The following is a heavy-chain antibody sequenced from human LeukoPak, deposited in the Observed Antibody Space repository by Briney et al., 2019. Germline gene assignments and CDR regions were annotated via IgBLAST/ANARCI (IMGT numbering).Heavy chain of an antibody. V-gene: IGHV3-30*04. CDR2: ISYDGSNK. D-gene: IGHD6-19*01. Sequence: PGRSLRLSCAASGFTFSSYAMHWVRQAPGKGLEWVAVISYDGSNKYYADSVKGRFTISRDNSKNTLYLQMNSLRAEDTAVYYCASRSWAGNWGQGTTATVSS. CDR3: ASRSWAGN. J-gene: IGHJ6*02. CDR1: GFTFSSYA.